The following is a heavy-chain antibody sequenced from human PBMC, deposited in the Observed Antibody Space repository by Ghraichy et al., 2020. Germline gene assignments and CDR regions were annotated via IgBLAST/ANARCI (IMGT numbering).Heavy chain of an antibody. CDR2: ISYDGSNK. J-gene: IGHJ4*02. Sequence: GGSLRLSCAASGFTFSSYGMHWVRQAPGKGLEWVAVISYDGSNKYYADSVKGRFTISRDNSKNTLYLQMNSLRAEDTAVYYCAKLDYGDDVDYWGQGTLVTVSS. V-gene: IGHV3-30*18. CDR3: AKLDYGDDVDY. D-gene: IGHD4-17*01. CDR1: GFTFSSYG.